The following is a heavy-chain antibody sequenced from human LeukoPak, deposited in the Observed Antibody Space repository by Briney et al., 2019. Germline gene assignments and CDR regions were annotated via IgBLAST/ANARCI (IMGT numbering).Heavy chain of an antibody. D-gene: IGHD3-16*01. V-gene: IGHV3-23*01. CDR3: AKAGGSYPPYDY. Sequence: PGGSLRLSCAASGFTFSSYAMSWVRQAPGKGLEWVSTISGFGGSTYYADSVKGRFTISRDNSKNALSLQMNSVRAEDTAVYYCAKAGGSYPPYDYWGQGTLVTVSS. J-gene: IGHJ4*02. CDR2: ISGFGGST. CDR1: GFTFSSYA.